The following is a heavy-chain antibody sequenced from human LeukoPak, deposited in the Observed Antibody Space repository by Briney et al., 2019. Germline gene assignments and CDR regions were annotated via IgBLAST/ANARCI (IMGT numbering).Heavy chain of an antibody. CDR3: ARHRDILTGYRWFDP. CDR1: GGPISSYY. V-gene: IGHV4-59*08. D-gene: IGHD3-9*01. Sequence: PSETLSLTCTVSGGPISSYYWSWMRQPPGKGLEWIGYIYYSGSTNYNPSLKSRVTISVDTSKNQFSLKLSSVTAADTAVYYCARHRDILTGYRWFDPWGQGTLVTVSS. CDR2: IYYSGST. J-gene: IGHJ5*02.